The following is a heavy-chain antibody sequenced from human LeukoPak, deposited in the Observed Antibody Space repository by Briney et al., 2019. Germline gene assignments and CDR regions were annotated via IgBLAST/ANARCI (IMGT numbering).Heavy chain of an antibody. Sequence: GGSLRLSCAASGFTFSSYSMNWVRQAPGKGLEWVSYISSSSSTIYYADSVKGRFTISRDNSKNTLYLQMNSLRVEDTAVYYCARGTIAAAPMSYYGMDVWGQGTTVTVSS. D-gene: IGHD6-13*01. CDR3: ARGTIAAAPMSYYGMDV. J-gene: IGHJ6*02. CDR1: GFTFSSYS. CDR2: ISSSSSTI. V-gene: IGHV3-48*01.